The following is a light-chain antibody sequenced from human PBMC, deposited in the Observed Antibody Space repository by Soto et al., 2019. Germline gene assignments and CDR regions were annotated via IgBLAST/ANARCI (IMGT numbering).Light chain of an antibody. CDR3: EKSYSSPWV. J-gene: IGKJ1*01. Sequence: DIQMTQSPSSLSASVGDRVTITCRASQSISSYLNWYQQKPGKAPKLLIYAASSLQSGVPSRFSGSGTGTDCSVGKSSLQPEDLATQYFEKSYSSPWVLGQGTKVDIK. CDR1: QSISSY. CDR2: AAS. V-gene: IGKV1-39*01.